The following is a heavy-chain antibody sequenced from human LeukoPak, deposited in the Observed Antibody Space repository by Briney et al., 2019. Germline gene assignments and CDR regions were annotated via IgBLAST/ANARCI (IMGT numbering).Heavy chain of an antibody. V-gene: IGHV4-59*01. CDR2: IYYSGST. D-gene: IGHD6-13*01. J-gene: IGHJ4*02. CDR1: GGSISSYY. Sequence: SETLSLTCTVSGGSISSYYWSWIRQPPGKGLEWIGYIYYSGSTNYNPSLKGRVTISVDTSKNQFSLKLSSVTAADTAVYYCARTDIAAAGIDYWGQGTLVTASS. CDR3: ARTDIAAAGIDY.